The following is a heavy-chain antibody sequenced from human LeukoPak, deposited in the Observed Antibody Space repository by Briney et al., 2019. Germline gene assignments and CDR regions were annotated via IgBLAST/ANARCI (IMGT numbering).Heavy chain of an antibody. J-gene: IGHJ4*02. Sequence: GGSLRLSCAASGFTFSSYWMSWVRQAPGKGLEWVANIKQDGSEKYYVDSVKGRFTISRDNAKNSLYLQTNSLRAEDTAVYYCARDLISLYYYGSGSYDYWGQGTLVTVSS. CDR1: GFTFSSYW. D-gene: IGHD3-10*01. CDR3: ARDLISLYYYGSGSYDY. CDR2: IKQDGSEK. V-gene: IGHV3-7*03.